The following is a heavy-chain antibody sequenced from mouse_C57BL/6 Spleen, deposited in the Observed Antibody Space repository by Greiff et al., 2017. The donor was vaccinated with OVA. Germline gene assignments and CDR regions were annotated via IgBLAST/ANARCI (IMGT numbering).Heavy chain of an antibody. CDR3: ARLVRGDYFDY. D-gene: IGHD2-14*01. J-gene: IGHJ2*01. Sequence: VQLQQSGPELVKPGASVKISCKASGYTFTDYYMNWVKQSHGKSLEWIGDINPNNGGTSYNQKFKGKATLTVDKSSSTAYMELRSLTSEDSAVYYCARLVRGDYFDYWGQGTTLTVSS. V-gene: IGHV1-26*01. CDR2: INPNNGGT. CDR1: GYTFTDYY.